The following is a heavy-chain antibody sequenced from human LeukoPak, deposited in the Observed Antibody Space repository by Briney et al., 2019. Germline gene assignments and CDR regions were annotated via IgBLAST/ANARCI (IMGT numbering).Heavy chain of an antibody. D-gene: IGHD4-17*01. Sequence: SVKVSCKASGGTFSSYAISWVRQAPGQGLEWMGRIIPIFGTANYAQKFQGRVTITTDESTSTAYMELSSLRSENTAVYYCAGNYGDESRAFDIWGQGTMVTVSS. CDR2: IIPIFGTA. CDR3: AGNYGDESRAFDI. CDR1: GGTFSSYA. V-gene: IGHV1-69*05. J-gene: IGHJ3*02.